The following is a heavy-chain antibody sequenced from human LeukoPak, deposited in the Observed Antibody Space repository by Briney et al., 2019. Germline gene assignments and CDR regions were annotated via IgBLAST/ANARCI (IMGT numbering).Heavy chain of an antibody. CDR1: GYTFTSYD. Sequence: ASVKVSCKASGYTFTSYDINWVRQAPGQGLEWMGWMNPNSSNTGYAQKFQGRVTMTRNTSISTAYMELSSLRSEDTAVYYCARGGAGTTYCDYWGQGTLVTVSS. D-gene: IGHD1-7*01. CDR2: MNPNSSNT. CDR3: ARGGAGTTYCDY. V-gene: IGHV1-8*01. J-gene: IGHJ4*02.